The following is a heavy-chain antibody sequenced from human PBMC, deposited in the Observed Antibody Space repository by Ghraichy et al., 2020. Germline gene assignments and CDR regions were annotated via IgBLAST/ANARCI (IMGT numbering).Heavy chain of an antibody. CDR3: ARGARYYYGSGSSIKGYFDY. D-gene: IGHD3-10*01. CDR2: INHSGST. Sequence: SETLSLTCAVYGGSFSGYYWSWIRQPPGKGLEWIGEINHSGSTNYNPSLKSRVTISVDTSKNQFSLKLSSVTAADTAVYYCARGARYYYGSGSSIKGYFDYWDQGTLVTVSS. CDR1: GGSFSGYY. J-gene: IGHJ4*02. V-gene: IGHV4-34*01.